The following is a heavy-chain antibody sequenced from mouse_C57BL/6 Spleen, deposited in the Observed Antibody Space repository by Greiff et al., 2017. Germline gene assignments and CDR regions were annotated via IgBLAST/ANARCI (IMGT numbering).Heavy chain of an antibody. CDR3: ARRAQATWGFAY. CDR2: IYPGDGDT. D-gene: IGHD3-2*02. Sequence: QVQLKQSGPELVKPGASVKISCKASGYAFSSSWMNWVKQRPGKGLEWIGRIYPGDGDTHYNGKFTGKATLTADKSSSTAYMHLSSLTSEDSAVYFCARRAQATWGFAYWGQGTLVTVSA. CDR1: GYAFSSSW. J-gene: IGHJ3*01. V-gene: IGHV1-82*01.